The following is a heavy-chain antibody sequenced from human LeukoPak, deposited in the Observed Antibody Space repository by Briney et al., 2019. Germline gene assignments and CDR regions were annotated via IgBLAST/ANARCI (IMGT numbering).Heavy chain of an antibody. Sequence: SETLSLTCAVYGGSFSGYYWSWIRQPPGKGLEWIGEINHSGSTNYNPSLKSRVTISVDKSKNQFSLKLSSVTAADTAVYYCARDRRDGSREFDYWGQGTLVTVSS. D-gene: IGHD3-10*01. V-gene: IGHV4-34*01. CDR3: ARDRRDGSREFDY. CDR1: GGSFSGYY. CDR2: INHSGST. J-gene: IGHJ4*02.